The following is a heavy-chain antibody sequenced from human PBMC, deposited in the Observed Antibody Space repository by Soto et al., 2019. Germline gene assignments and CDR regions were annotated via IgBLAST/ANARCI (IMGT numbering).Heavy chain of an antibody. CDR2: ISGSGGST. CDR1: GFTFSSYA. CDR3: AKRTQRAIVGANGY. Sequence: EVQLLESGGGLVQPGGSLRLSCAASGFTFSSYAMSWVRQAPGKGLEWVSAISGSGGSTYYADSVKGRFTISRDNSKNTLYLPMNRLRAEGTAVYYCAKRTQRAIVGANGYWGQGTLVTVSS. V-gene: IGHV3-23*01. D-gene: IGHD1-26*01. J-gene: IGHJ4*02.